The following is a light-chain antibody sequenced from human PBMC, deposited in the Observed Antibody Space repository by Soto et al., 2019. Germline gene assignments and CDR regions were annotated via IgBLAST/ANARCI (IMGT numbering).Light chain of an antibody. CDR3: QQRSNWPPIT. J-gene: IGKJ5*01. CDR1: QSVSNNY. V-gene: IGKV3D-20*02. CDR2: GAS. Sequence: EIVLTQSPGTLSLSPGERATLSCRASQSVSNNYLAWYQQKPGQAPRLLIYGASNRATGIPDRFSGSGSGTDFTLTISRLEPEDFAVYYCQQRSNWPPITFGHGTRLEIK.